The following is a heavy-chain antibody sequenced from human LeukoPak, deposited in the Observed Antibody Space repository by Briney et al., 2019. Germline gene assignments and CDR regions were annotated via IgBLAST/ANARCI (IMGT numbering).Heavy chain of an antibody. V-gene: IGHV3-7*01. Sequence: PGGSLRLSCAASGVTFGTYWMTWVRQAPGKGLEWVANIKQDGSEKYYVVSVKGRFTISRDNAKNSLYLQMNSLRAEDTAVYYCARGPPLFDPWGQGTLVAVSS. CDR3: ARGPPLFDP. CDR2: IKQDGSEK. J-gene: IGHJ5*02. CDR1: GVTFGTYW.